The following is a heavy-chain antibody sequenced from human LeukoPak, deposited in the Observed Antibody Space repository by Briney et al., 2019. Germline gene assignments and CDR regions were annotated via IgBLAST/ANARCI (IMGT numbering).Heavy chain of an antibody. CDR2: MNPNSGNT. V-gene: IGHV1-8*03. Sequence: ASVKVSCKASGYTFTSYDINWVRQATGQGLEWMGWMNPNSGNTGYAQKFQGRVTITRNTSISTAYMELSSLRSEDTAVYYCARGTYYDFWSGYYHDAFDIWGXGTMVTVSS. CDR1: GYTFTSYD. D-gene: IGHD3-3*01. J-gene: IGHJ3*02. CDR3: ARGTYYDFWSGYYHDAFDI.